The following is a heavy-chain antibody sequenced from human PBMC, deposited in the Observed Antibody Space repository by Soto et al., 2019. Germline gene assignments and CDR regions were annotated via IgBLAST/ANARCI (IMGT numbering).Heavy chain of an antibody. CDR2: IYSGGST. V-gene: IGHV3-53*01. Sequence: GGSLRLSCAASGFTVSSNYMSWVRQAPGKGLEWVSVIYSGGSTYYADSVKGRFTISRDNSKNTLYLQMNSLRAEDTAVYYCARAYSYGYLFFFDYWGQGTLVTVSS. D-gene: IGHD5-18*01. J-gene: IGHJ4*02. CDR1: GFTVSSNY. CDR3: ARAYSYGYLFFFDY.